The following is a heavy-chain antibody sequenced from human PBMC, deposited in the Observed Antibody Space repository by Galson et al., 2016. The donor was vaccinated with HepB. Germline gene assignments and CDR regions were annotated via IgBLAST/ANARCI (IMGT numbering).Heavy chain of an antibody. Sequence: SLRLPCAASGFTFSSNAMDWVRQAPGKGLQYISAISNNGDSIYYADSVKGRFTISRDNSKNTLFLQMTSLRAEDTAVYYCVKRGPPVISRHAMDVWGQGTTVTVSS. CDR1: GFTFSSNA. CDR2: ISNNGDSI. V-gene: IGHV3-64D*06. CDR3: VKRGPPVISRHAMDV. D-gene: IGHD3-22*01. J-gene: IGHJ6*02.